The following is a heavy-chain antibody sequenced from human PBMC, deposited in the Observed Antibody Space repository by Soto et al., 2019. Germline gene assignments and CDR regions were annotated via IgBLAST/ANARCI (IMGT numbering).Heavy chain of an antibody. CDR2: ISYHGETT. CDR3: VKERGASIVNFDY. V-gene: IGHV3-64D*06. J-gene: IGHJ4*02. Sequence: HPGGSLRLSXSGSGFTFSGYSMLWVRQAPGKGLEFVSAISYHGETTHYADSVKGRFTVSRDNSKNTLYLQMSSLQPADTAVYYCVKERGASIVNFDYWGQGTLVTVSS. D-gene: IGHD3-10*01. CDR1: GFTFSGYS.